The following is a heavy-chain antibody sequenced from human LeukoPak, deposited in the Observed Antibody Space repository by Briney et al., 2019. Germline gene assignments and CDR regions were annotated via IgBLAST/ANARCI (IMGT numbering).Heavy chain of an antibody. CDR2: ISTSGGST. V-gene: IGHV3-23*01. J-gene: IGHJ4*02. D-gene: IGHD3-22*01. CDR1: GFTFSSYA. Sequence: PGESLRLSCAASGFTFSSYAMSWVRQAPGKGLEWVSGISTSGGSTSYADSVKGRFTIPRDNPRNTLYMQMNSLRAEDTAVYYCAIMHRYYDGSGYWVQWGQGTLVTVSS. CDR3: AIMHRYYDGSGYWVQ.